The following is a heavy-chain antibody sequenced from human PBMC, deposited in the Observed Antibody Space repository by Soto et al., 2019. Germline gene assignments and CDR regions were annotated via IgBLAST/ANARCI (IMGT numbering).Heavy chain of an antibody. J-gene: IGHJ4*02. CDR1: GFTFSSYS. Sequence: GGSLRLSCAASGFTFSSYSMNWVRQAPGKGLEWVSSISSSSSYIYYADSVKGRFTISRDNAKNSLCLQMNSLRAEDTAVYYCARDPATVVPFDYWGQGTLVTVSS. V-gene: IGHV3-21*01. CDR3: ARDPATVVPFDY. CDR2: ISSSSSYI. D-gene: IGHD4-17*01.